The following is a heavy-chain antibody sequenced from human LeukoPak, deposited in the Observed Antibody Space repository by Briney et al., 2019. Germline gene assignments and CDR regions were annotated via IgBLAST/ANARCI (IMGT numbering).Heavy chain of an antibody. CDR2: IYYSGST. V-gene: IGHV4-39*01. CDR1: GGSISSSSYY. D-gene: IGHD3-3*01. Sequence: SETLSLTCTVSGGSISSSSYYWGWIRQLPGKGLEWIGSIYYSGSTYYNPSLKSRVTISVDTSKNQFSLKLSSVTAADTAVYYCARNYGPHCDFWSGTYYYYMDVWGKGTTVTVSS. J-gene: IGHJ6*03. CDR3: ARNYGPHCDFWSGTYYYYMDV.